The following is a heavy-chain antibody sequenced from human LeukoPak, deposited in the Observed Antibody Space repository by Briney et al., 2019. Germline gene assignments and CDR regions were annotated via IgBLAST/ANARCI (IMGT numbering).Heavy chain of an antibody. V-gene: IGHV1-18*01. CDR2: ISAYNGNT. D-gene: IGHD2-15*01. J-gene: IGHJ6*02. Sequence: ASVKVSCKASGYTFTSYGISWVRQAPGQGLEWMGWISAYNGNTNYAQKLQGRVTMTTDTSTSTAYMELRSLRSDDTAVYYCARDRDIVVVVAATPNYYYGMDVWGQGTTVTVSS. CDR3: ARDRDIVVVVAATPNYYYGMDV. CDR1: GYTFTSYG.